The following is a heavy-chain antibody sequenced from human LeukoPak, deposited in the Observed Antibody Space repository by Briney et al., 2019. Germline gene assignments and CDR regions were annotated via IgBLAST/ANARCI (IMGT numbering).Heavy chain of an antibody. V-gene: IGHV3-23*01. J-gene: IGHJ4*02. D-gene: IGHD3-9*01. CDR3: AKPHSYFDWLQYYFDY. CDR2: ISGSGGIA. CDR1: GFTFSNYA. Sequence: GGSLRLSCAASGFTFSNYAMSWVRQAPGKGLEWVSAISGSGGIAYYADSVKGRFTISRDSSKNTLYLQMNSLRAEDTAVYYCAKPHSYFDWLQYYFDYWGQGTLVTVSS.